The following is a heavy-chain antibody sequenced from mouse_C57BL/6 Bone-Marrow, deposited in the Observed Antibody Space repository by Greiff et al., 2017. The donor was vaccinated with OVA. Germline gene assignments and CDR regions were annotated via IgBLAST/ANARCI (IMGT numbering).Heavy chain of an antibody. V-gene: IGHV2-5*01. CDR2: IWRGGST. D-gene: IGHD1-1*01. CDR3: AKNYGSSPYYFDY. Sequence: VQQQQTGPGLVQPSQSLSITCTVSGFSLTSYGVHWVRQSPGKGLEWLGVIWRGGSTDYNAAFMSRLSITKDNSKSQVFFKMNSLQADDTAIYYGAKNYGSSPYYFDYWGQGTTLTVSS. CDR1: GFSLTSYG. J-gene: IGHJ2*01.